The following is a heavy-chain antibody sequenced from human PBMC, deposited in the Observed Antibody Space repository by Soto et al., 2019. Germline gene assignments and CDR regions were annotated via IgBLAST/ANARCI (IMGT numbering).Heavy chain of an antibody. CDR3: ASQVGDGYSADAFDI. Sequence: EVQLVQSGAEVKKPGESLKISWKGSGYSFTSYWIGWVRQMPGKGLEWMGIIYPGDSDTRYSPSFQGQVTISADKSTSTAYLQWSSLKASDTAMYYCASQVGDGYSADAFDIWGQGTMVTVSS. CDR2: IYPGDSDT. CDR1: GYSFTSYW. D-gene: IGHD2-15*01. J-gene: IGHJ3*02. V-gene: IGHV5-51*01.